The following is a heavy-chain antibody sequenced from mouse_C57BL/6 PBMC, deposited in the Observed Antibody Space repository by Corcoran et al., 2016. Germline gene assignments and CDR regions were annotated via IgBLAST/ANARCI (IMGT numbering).Heavy chain of an antibody. Sequence: DVQLQESGAGLVKPSQSLSLTCSVTGYSITSGNYWNWIRQFPGNKLEWMGYISYDGSNNYNPSLKNRISITRDTSKNQFFLKLNSVTTEDTATYYWARDHYGYFDVWGTGTTVTVSS. V-gene: IGHV3-6*01. CDR1: GYSITSGNY. CDR2: ISYDGSN. CDR3: ARDHYGYFDV. J-gene: IGHJ1*03.